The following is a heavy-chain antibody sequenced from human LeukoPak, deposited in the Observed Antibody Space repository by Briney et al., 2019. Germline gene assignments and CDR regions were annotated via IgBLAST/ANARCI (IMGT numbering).Heavy chain of an antibody. D-gene: IGHD7-27*01. V-gene: IGHV3-11*04. CDR3: VREPGAPRGWFDS. Sequence: GGSLRLSCAASGFTFSDSYMTWIRQAPGKGLEWVSYITNTGNSMEYVDSVKGRFTTSRDNSENSLYLQMNSLRAEDTAVYYCVREPGAPRGWFDSWGQGTLVTVSS. CDR2: ITNTGNSM. J-gene: IGHJ5*01. CDR1: GFTFSDSY.